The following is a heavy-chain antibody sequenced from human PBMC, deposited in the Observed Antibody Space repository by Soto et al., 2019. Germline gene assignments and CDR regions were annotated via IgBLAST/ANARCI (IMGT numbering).Heavy chain of an antibody. CDR3: TKDHRH. J-gene: IGHJ4*02. Sequence: EVQLLESGGGLVQPGGSLRLSCAVSEFTFSNYAMSWVRQAPGKGLEWVSTCSGSEGTTYYADSVKGRFTISRDNAKTAVYLYTASRTPDDTALYYCTKDHRHWGQGTLVTVSS. CDR1: EFTFSNYA. V-gene: IGHV3-23*01. CDR2: CSGSEGTT.